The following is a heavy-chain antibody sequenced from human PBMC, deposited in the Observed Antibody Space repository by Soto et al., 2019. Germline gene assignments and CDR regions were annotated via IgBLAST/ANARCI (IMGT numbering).Heavy chain of an antibody. CDR3: ARDIGGAPGY. V-gene: IGHV1-46*01. CDR2: INPSGGST. Sequence: GASVKVSCKASGYTFTSYYMHWVRQAPGQGLEWMGIINPSGGSTSYAQKLQGRVTMTTDTSTSTAYMELRSLRSDDTAIYYCARDIGGAPGYWGQGTLVTVSS. CDR1: GYTFTSYY. D-gene: IGHD1-26*01. J-gene: IGHJ4*02.